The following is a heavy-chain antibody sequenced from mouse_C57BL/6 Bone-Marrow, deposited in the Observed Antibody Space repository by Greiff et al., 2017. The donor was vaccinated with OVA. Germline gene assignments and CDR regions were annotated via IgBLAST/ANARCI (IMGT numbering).Heavy chain of an antibody. CDR3: AIYYDWYFDV. CDR1: GYTFTSYG. D-gene: IGHD2-1*01. J-gene: IGHJ1*03. CDR2: IYPRSGNT. V-gene: IGHV1-81*01. Sequence: VQLQQSGAELARPGASVKLSCKASGYTFTSYGISWVKQRTGQGLEWIGEIYPRSGNTYYNEKFKGKATLTADKSSSTAYMKLRSLTSEDSAVYFCAIYYDWYFDVWGTGTTVTVSS.